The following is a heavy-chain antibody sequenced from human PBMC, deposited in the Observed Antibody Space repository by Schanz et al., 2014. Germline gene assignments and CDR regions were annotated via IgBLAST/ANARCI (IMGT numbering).Heavy chain of an antibody. V-gene: IGHV3-53*01. CDR1: GFTVSTNY. D-gene: IGHD5-12*01. CDR2: LYTGGST. CDR3: ARDGGRDGYNLAFDV. Sequence: EVQLVESGGGLIHPGGSLRLSCAVSGFTVSTNYMTWVRQAPGKGLECVSVLYTGGSTFYAESVRGRFFISRDSSKNTLFLHMNSLRAEDTAVYFCARDGGRDGYNLAFDVWGQGTLVTVSS. J-gene: IGHJ3*01.